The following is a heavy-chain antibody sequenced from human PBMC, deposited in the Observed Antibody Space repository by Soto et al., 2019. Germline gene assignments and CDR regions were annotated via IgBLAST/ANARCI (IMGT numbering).Heavy chain of an antibody. V-gene: IGHV1-2*02. CDR1: GYTFTGYY. J-gene: IGHJ5*02. Sequence: ASVKVSCKASGYTFTGYYMHRVRQAPGQGLEWMGWINPNSGGTNYAQKFQGRVTMTRDTSISTAYMELSRLRSDDTAVYYCARAIAAAGTYYNNWFDPWGQGNLVTVSS. CDR3: ARAIAAAGTYYNNWFDP. CDR2: INPNSGGT. D-gene: IGHD6-13*01.